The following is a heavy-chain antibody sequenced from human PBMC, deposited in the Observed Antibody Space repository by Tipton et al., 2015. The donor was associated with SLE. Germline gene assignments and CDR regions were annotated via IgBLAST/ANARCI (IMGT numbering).Heavy chain of an antibody. J-gene: IGHJ4*02. CDR1: GGSFSGYY. V-gene: IGHV4-34*01. CDR2: INPNGRT. D-gene: IGHD6-6*01. CDR3: AASIAALTPFDY. Sequence: LRLSCAVYGGSFSGYYWSWIRQPPEKGLEWIGEINPNGRTYYNPSLESRVTISVDTSKNQFSLNLTSVTAADTALYYCAASIAALTPFDYWGQGTLVTVSS.